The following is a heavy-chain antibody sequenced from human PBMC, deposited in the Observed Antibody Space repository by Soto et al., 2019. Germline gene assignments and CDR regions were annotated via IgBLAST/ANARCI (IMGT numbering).Heavy chain of an antibody. Sequence: GASVKVSCKASGYTFTSYGISWVRQAPGQGLEWMGWISAYNGNTNYAQKLQGRVTMTTDTSTSTAYMELRSLGSDDTAVYYCATEVHYYGDYETRFDYWGQGTLVTVSS. CDR2: ISAYNGNT. D-gene: IGHD4-17*01. J-gene: IGHJ4*02. CDR3: ATEVHYYGDYETRFDY. CDR1: GYTFTSYG. V-gene: IGHV1-18*01.